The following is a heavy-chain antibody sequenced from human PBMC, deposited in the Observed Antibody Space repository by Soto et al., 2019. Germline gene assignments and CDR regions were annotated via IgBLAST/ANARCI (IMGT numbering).Heavy chain of an antibody. J-gene: IGHJ6*02. Sequence: ASVKVSCKASGGTFSSYAISWVRQAPGQGLEWMGGIIPIFGTANYAQKFQGRVTITADESTSTAYMELSSLRSEDTAVYYCASAGDVVVVSPEPVDYYYYGMDVWGQGTTVTVSS. CDR3: ASAGDVVVVSPEPVDYYYYGMDV. CDR2: IIPIFGTA. CDR1: GGTFSSYA. D-gene: IGHD2-15*01. V-gene: IGHV1-69*13.